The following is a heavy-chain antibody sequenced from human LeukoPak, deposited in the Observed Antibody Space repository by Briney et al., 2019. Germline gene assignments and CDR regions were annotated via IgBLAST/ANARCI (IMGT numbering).Heavy chain of an antibody. Sequence: GASVKVSCKASGGTFSSYAISWVRQAPGQGLEWMGGIIPIFGTANYAQKFQGRVTITTDESTSTAYMELSSLRSEDTGVYYCASRPPSADIVVVPAANYYYYMDVWGKGTTVTVSS. V-gene: IGHV1-69*05. CDR2: IIPIFGTA. CDR1: GGTFSSYA. J-gene: IGHJ6*03. D-gene: IGHD2-2*01. CDR3: ASRPPSADIVVVPAANYYYYMDV.